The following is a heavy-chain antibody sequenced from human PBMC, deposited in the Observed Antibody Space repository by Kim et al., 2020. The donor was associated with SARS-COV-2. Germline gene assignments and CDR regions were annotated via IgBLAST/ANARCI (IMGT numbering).Heavy chain of an antibody. V-gene: IGHV3-15*01. D-gene: IGHD3-3*01. CDR2: IKSKTDGGTT. CDR1: GFTFSNAW. J-gene: IGHJ4*02. Sequence: GGSLRLSCAASGFTFSNAWMSWVRQAPGKGLEWVGRIKSKTDGGTTDYAAPVKGRFTISRDDSKNTLYLQMNSLKTEDTAVYYCTTAVRTLRFLEWLLVPSDYWGQGTLVTVSS. CDR3: TTAVRTLRFLEWLLVPSDY.